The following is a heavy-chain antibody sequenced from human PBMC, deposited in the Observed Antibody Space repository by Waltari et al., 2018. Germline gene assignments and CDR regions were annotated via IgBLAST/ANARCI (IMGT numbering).Heavy chain of an antibody. CDR1: GVTFCSYW. V-gene: IGHV3-7*01. D-gene: IGHD6-19*01. CDR2: IKQDGSQK. J-gene: IGHJ4*02. CDR3: ASSGWDSVDY. Sequence: EVQLVESGGGLVQPGGSLRRSCAASGVTFCSYWMGWVRQAPGKGLEWVANIKQDGSQKYYVASVKGRFTISRDNAKNSLYLQMNSLRAEDTAVYYCASSGWDSVDYWGQGTLVTVSS.